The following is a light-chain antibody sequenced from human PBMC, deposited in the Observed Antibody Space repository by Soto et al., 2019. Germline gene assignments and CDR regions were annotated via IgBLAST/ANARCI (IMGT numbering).Light chain of an antibody. V-gene: IGKV1-5*01. Sequence: IQMTQSPSTLSASIGDTVTITCRASQGISTWLAWYQQKPGEAPKVLIYDVSSLQSGVPSRFSGTGSGTEFTLIIDSLQPDCFATYYCQQYRSYWTFGQGTKVEVK. CDR1: QGISTW. J-gene: IGKJ1*01. CDR2: DVS. CDR3: QQYRSYWT.